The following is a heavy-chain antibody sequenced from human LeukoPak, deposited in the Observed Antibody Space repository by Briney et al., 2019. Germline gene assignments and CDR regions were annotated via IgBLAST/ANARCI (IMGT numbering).Heavy chain of an antibody. CDR2: IIPILGIA. V-gene: IGHV1-69*04. D-gene: IGHD2-15*01. J-gene: IGHJ4*02. CDR3: ARDEPCSGGSCYGDY. CDR1: GGTFSSYA. Sequence: SVKVSCKASGGTFSSYAISWVRQAPGQGLEWMGRIIPILGIANYAQKFQGRVTITADKSTSTAYMELSSLRSEGTAVYYCARDEPCSGGSCYGDYWGQGTLVTVSS.